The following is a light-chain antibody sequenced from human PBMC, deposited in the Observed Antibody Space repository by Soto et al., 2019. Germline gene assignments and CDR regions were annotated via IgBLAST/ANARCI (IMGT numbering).Light chain of an antibody. CDR3: QQYTTSSWT. Sequence: EIVLTQSPATLSLSPGERATLSCRASQSVGSSYLAWYQQKPGQAPRVLTYGTSSRATGIPDRFSGSGSGTDFTLTISRLEPEDFAVYYCQQYTTSSWTFGQGTKVDI. CDR1: QSVGSSY. J-gene: IGKJ1*01. CDR2: GTS. V-gene: IGKV3-20*01.